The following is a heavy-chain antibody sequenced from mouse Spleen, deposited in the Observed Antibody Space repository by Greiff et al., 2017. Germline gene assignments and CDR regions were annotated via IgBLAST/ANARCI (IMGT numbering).Heavy chain of an antibody. Sequence: QVQLQQPGAELVRPGTSVKLSCKASGYTFTSYWMHWVKQRPGQGLEWIGVIDPSDSYTNYNQKFKGKATLTVDTSSSTAYMQLSSLTSEDSAVYYCAGTNYWGQGTTLTVSS. D-gene: IGHD4-1*01. J-gene: IGHJ2*01. CDR3: AGTNY. CDR1: GYTFTSYW. CDR2: IDPSDSYT. V-gene: IGHV1-59*01.